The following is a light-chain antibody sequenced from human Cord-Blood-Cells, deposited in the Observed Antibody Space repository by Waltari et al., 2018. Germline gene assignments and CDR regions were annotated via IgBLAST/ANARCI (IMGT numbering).Light chain of an antibody. CDR2: WAS. V-gene: IGKV4-1*01. Sequence: DIVMTQSPDSLAVSLGERANINCKSSQSVLYSSNNKNYLAWYQQKPGQPPKLLIYWASTREPGVPDRFSGSGSGTDFTLTISSLQAEDVAVYYCQQYYSTPLTFGGGTKVEIK. J-gene: IGKJ4*01. CDR3: QQYYSTPLT. CDR1: QSVLYSSNNKNY.